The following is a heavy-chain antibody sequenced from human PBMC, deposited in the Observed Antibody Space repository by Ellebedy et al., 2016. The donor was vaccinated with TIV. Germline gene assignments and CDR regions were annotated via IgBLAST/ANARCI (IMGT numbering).Heavy chain of an antibody. J-gene: IGHJ2*01. CDR1: GFTFNNYG. CDR2: VSHDGIVQ. V-gene: IGHV3-30*18. CDR3: AKEPKGQAGPWYLDL. D-gene: IGHD6-25*01. Sequence: GESLKISCAASGFTFNNYGMHWVRRTPGKGLGWMAVVSHDGIVQYYRDSVKGRFTVSRNNSKNKLYLQMNSPRAEDTGVYYCAKEPKGQAGPWYLDLWGRGTLVTVSS.